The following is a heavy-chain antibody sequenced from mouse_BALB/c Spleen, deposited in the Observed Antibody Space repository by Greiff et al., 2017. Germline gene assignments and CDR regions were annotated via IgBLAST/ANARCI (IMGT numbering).Heavy chain of an antibody. V-gene: IGHV5-6*01. CDR1: GFTFSSYG. CDR3: ARQKCDGYYDYAMDY. J-gene: IGHJ4*01. D-gene: IGHD2-3*01. CDR2: ISSGGSYT. Sequence: EVKVVESGGDLVKPGGSLKLSCAASGFTFSSYGMSWVRQTPDKRLEWVATISSGGSYTYYPDSVKGRFTISRDNAKNTLYLQMSSLKSEDTAMYYCARQKCDGYYDYAMDYWGQGTSVTVSS.